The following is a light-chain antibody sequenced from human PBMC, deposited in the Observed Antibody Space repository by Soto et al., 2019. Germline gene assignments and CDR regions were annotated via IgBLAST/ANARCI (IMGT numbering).Light chain of an antibody. V-gene: IGKV1-33*01. CDR1: HDISNC. CDR3: QQYDNLPFT. CDR2: DAS. Sequence: DNPLTQSPSSLSASVGDRVTITCQESHDISNCLIWYQQKQGKAPKLLIYDASTLETGVPSRFSGSGSGTNFTFTISSLQPEDIATYHCQQYDNLPFTFGGGTKVEIK. J-gene: IGKJ4*01.